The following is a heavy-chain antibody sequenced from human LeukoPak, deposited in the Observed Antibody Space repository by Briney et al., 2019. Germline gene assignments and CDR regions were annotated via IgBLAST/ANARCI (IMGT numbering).Heavy chain of an antibody. CDR2: ITSRSSSI. V-gene: IGHV3-48*02. CDR3: ARDSRFGKLLIPYFDY. CDR1: GCTFSNYN. J-gene: IGHJ4*02. Sequence: GGSLTLSCAASGCTFSNYNMNWFRQAPGKGLEGVSYITSRSSSIYYADSVKGRFTISRDNAQNSLYLQMNSLRDEDTAVYYCARDSRFGKLLIPYFDYWGQGTLVTVSS. D-gene: IGHD3-10*01.